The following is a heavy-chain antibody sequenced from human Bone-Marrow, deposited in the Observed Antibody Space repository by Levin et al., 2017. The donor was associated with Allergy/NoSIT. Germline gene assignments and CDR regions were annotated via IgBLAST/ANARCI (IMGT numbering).Heavy chain of an antibody. CDR1: GFTFSSYG. D-gene: IGHD4-17*01. J-gene: IGHJ4*02. V-gene: IGHV3-30*18. CDR3: AKRNGDYAKSTDY. Sequence: PGEPLKISCAASGFTFSSYGMHWVRQAPGKGLEWVALISDDGSDKYYADSVKGRFAISRDNSKNTLYLQMNSLRVEDTAVYYCAKRNGDYAKSTDYWGQGTLVTVSS. CDR2: ISDDGSDK.